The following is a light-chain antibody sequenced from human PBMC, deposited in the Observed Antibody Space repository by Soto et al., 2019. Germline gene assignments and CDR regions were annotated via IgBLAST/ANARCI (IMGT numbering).Light chain of an antibody. J-gene: IGLJ3*02. CDR3: QFYNTSLSGSRV. CDR2: ASI. Sequence: QAVVTQPPSVSGAPGQRVTISCTGSSSNIGAGYDVHWYQQLTGTAPKLLIYASIIRPSGVPDRFSGSKSDTSASLAITGLRAEDAADSYCQFYNTSLSGSRVFGGGTKLTVL. V-gene: IGLV1-40*01. CDR1: SSNIGAGYD.